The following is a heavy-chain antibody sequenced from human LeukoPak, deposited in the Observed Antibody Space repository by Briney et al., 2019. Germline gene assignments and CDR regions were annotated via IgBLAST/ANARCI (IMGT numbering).Heavy chain of an antibody. Sequence: GGSLRLSCAASGFTFSNYGLSWVRQAPGKGLEWVAFMRSKTYGGTPEYAASVKGRFTISRGDSKSIAYLQMNSLKTEDTAVYYCTRVRVYNGYDSFDYWGQGTLVTVSS. CDR1: GFTFSNYG. J-gene: IGHJ4*02. CDR2: MRSKTYGGTP. V-gene: IGHV3-49*04. D-gene: IGHD5-12*01. CDR3: TRVRVYNGYDSFDY.